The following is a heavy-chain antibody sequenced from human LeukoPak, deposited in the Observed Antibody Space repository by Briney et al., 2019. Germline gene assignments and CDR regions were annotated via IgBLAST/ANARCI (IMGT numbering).Heavy chain of an antibody. CDR2: ISAYNGNT. CDR1: GYTFTSYG. D-gene: IGHD3-22*01. J-gene: IGHJ4*02. Sequence: VASVKVSCKASGYTFTSYGISWVRQAPGQGLEWMGWISAYNGNTNYAQKLQGRVTMTTDTSTSTAYMELRSLRSDDTAVYYCARDRGYDSSALIIVDYWGQGTLVTVSS. V-gene: IGHV1-18*01. CDR3: ARDRGYDSSALIIVDY.